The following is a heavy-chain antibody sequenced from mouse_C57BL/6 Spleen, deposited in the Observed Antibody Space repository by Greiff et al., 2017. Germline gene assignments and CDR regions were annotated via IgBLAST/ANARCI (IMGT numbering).Heavy chain of an antibody. J-gene: IGHJ4*01. D-gene: IGHD1-1*01. Sequence: EVKLVESGGGLVKPGGSLKLSCAASGFTFSSYTMSWVRQTPGKRLEWVATISGGGGNTYYPDSVKGRFTISRDNAKNTLYLQMSSLRSEDTALYYCARLNYGSSYGYAMDYWGQGTSVTVSS. CDR3: ARLNYGSSYGYAMDY. V-gene: IGHV5-9*01. CDR2: ISGGGGNT. CDR1: GFTFSSYT.